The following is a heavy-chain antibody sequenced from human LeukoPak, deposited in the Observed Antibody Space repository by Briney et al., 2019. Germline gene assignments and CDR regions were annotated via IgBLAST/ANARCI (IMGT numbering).Heavy chain of an antibody. Sequence: RTGGSLRLSCAASGFTFSSYWMSWVRQAPGKGLEWVSYISSSGSTIYYADSVKGRFTISRDNAKNSLYLQMNSLRAEDTAVYYCARAGSGRSPDWFDPWGQGTLVTVSS. CDR3: ARAGSGRSPDWFDP. D-gene: IGHD1-26*01. V-gene: IGHV3-48*04. CDR2: ISSSGSTI. CDR1: GFTFSSYW. J-gene: IGHJ5*02.